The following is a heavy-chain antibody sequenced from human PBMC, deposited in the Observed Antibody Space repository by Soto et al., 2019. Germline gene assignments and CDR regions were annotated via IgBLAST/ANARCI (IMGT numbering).Heavy chain of an antibody. V-gene: IGHV1-69*01. D-gene: IGHD6-13*01. Sequence: QVQLVQSGAEVKKPGSSVKVSCKASGGTFSSYGISWVRQAPGQGLEWMGGIIPIFGTPNYAQKFQGRVTITADESTSTAYVELTSLRSEDTVVYYCARDTGIAAAGTVMDVWGQGTTVTVSS. CDR2: IIPIFGTP. CDR1: GGTFSSYG. J-gene: IGHJ6*02. CDR3: ARDTGIAAAGTVMDV.